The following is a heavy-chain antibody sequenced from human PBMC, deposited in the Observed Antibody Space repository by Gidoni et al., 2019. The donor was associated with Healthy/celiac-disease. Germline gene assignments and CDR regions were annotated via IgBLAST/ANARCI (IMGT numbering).Heavy chain of an antibody. D-gene: IGHD6-13*01. CDR2: ISYDGSNK. CDR1: GFTFSSYA. Sequence: QVQLVESGGGVVQPGRSLRLSCAASGFTFSSYAMHWVRQAPGKGLEWVAVISYDGSNKYYADSVKGRFTISRDNSKNTLYLQMNSLRAEDTAVYYCAREGSGQQSVKGAFDIWGQGTMVTVSS. J-gene: IGHJ3*02. CDR3: AREGSGQQSVKGAFDI. V-gene: IGHV3-30-3*01.